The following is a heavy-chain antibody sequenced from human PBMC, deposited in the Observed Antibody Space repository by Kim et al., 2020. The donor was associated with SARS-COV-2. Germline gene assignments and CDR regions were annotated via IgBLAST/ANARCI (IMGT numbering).Heavy chain of an antibody. Sequence: SETLSLTCTVSGYLITSGYYWAWIRQPPGKGLEWIGNIYDSGNTYYNPSLKSRVTISVDTSKNQFSLKLSSVTAADTAVYYCARATWNTGPPDLWGRGTLVTVSS. D-gene: IGHD1-1*01. CDR3: ARATWNTGPPDL. CDR1: GYLITSGYY. V-gene: IGHV4-38-2*02. J-gene: IGHJ2*01. CDR2: IYDSGNT.